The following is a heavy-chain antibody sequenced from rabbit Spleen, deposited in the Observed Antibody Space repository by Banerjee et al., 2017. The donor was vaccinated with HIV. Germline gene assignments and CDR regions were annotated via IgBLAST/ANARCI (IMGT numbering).Heavy chain of an antibody. CDR1: RFSFSDRDV. J-gene: IGHJ6*01. CDR2: IDTGSSGFT. D-gene: IGHD7-1*01. CDR3: AREVEIYTGYVGYGVPNYGMDL. Sequence: QEQLVESGGGLVQPEGSLTLTCKASRFSFSDRDVMCWVRQAPGKGLEWIGCIDTGSSGFTYFATWAKGRFTISKISSTTVTLQMTRLTAADTATYFCAREVEIYTGYVGYGVPNYGMDLWGPGTLVTVS. V-gene: IGHV1S45*01.